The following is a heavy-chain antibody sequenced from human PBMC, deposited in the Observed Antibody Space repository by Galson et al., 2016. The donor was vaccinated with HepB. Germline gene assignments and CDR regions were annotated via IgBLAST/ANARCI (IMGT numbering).Heavy chain of an antibody. Sequence: SLRLSCAASGFTFRSYNMNWVRQAPGKGLEWVSSISSSSSYISYADSVKDRFTISRDNAKNSLYLQMNSLRAEDTAVYYCARPGRGGYSSGWYPAYFDFWGQGTLVTVSS. J-gene: IGHJ4*02. CDR1: GFTFRSYN. CDR2: ISSSSSYI. CDR3: ARPGRGGYSSGWYPAYFDF. D-gene: IGHD6-19*01. V-gene: IGHV3-21*01.